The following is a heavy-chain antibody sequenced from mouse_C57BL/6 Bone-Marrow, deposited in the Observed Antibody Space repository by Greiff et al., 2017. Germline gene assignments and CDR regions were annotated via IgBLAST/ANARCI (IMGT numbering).Heavy chain of an antibody. J-gene: IGHJ2*01. CDR2: ISDGGSYT. D-gene: IGHD1-1*01. Sequence: EVMLVESGGGLVKPGGSLKLSCAASGFTFSSYAMSWVRQTPEKRLEWVATISDGGSYTYYPDNVKGRFTISRDNAKNNLYLQMSHLKSEDTAMYYGAREVTTVDYFDYWGQGTTLTVTS. CDR1: GFTFSSYA. V-gene: IGHV5-4*01. CDR3: AREVTTVDYFDY.